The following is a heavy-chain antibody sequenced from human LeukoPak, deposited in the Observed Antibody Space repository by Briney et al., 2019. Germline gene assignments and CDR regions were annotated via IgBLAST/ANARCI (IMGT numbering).Heavy chain of an antibody. CDR1: GGSFSGYY. V-gene: IGHV4-34*01. J-gene: IGHJ2*01. D-gene: IGHD2/OR15-2a*01. CDR3: TRGRRGLRILWYFDL. Sequence: SETLSLTCAVYGGSFSGYYWSWIRQPPGKGLEWIGEINHSGSTNYNPSLKSRVTISVDTSKNQLSLKLSSVTAADTAVYYCTRGRRGLRILWYFDLWGRGTLVTVSS. CDR2: INHSGST.